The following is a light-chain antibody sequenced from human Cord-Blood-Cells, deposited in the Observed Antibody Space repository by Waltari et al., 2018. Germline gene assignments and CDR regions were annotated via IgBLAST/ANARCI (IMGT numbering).Light chain of an antibody. CDR2: DAS. CDR3: QQRSNWPLT. CDR1: QSVSIY. J-gene: IGKJ4*01. Sequence: IVLTHSPATLALSPGERATLSCRASQSVSIYLAWYQQKPGQAPRLLIYDASNSATGIPARFSGSGSGTDFTLTISSLEPEDFAVYYCQQRSNWPLTFGGGTKVEIK. V-gene: IGKV3-11*01.